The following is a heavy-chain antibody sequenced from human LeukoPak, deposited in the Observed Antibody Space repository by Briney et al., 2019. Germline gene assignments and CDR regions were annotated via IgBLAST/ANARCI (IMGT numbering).Heavy chain of an antibody. D-gene: IGHD3-10*01. Sequence: GGSLRLSCAASGFTFGDFAMYWVRQAPGKGLEGVASILYDGSNDNYAASVKGRFTISRDNSKSTLYLQMDDLRDEDTVVYYCARDRLWFGDGSPFDYWGQGNLVTVSS. J-gene: IGHJ4*02. V-gene: IGHV3-30*04. CDR2: ILYDGSND. CDR1: GFTFGDFA. CDR3: ARDRLWFGDGSPFDY.